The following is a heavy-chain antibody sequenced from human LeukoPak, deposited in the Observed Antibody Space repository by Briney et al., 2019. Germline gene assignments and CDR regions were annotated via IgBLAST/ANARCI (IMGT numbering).Heavy chain of an antibody. D-gene: IGHD6-13*01. CDR1: GFTFSNYG. Sequence: GGSLRLSCAASGFTFSNYGIHWVRQAPGKGLEWVAFIRYDGSNKYYADSVKGRFTISRDNSKNTLYLQMNSLRAEDTALFYCAKDIDPIALDAFDIWGQGTMVTVSS. V-gene: IGHV3-30*02. J-gene: IGHJ3*02. CDR3: AKDIDPIALDAFDI. CDR2: IRYDGSNK.